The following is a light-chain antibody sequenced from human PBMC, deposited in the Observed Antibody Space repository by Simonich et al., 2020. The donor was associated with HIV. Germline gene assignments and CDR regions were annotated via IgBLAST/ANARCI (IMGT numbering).Light chain of an antibody. Sequence: QLVLTQSPSASASLGASVKLTCTLSSGHSPYAIAWHQQQPEKGPRYLMKFNSDGSHNKGDGIPDRFSGSSSGAERYLTITSLQSEDEADYYCQTWGTGIGVFGGGTKLTVL. CDR1: SGHSPYA. V-gene: IGLV4-69*01. J-gene: IGLJ3*02. CDR3: QTWGTGIGV. CDR2: FNSDGSH.